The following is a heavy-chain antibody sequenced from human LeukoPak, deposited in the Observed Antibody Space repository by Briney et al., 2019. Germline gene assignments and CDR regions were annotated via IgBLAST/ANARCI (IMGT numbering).Heavy chain of an antibody. CDR1: GYTFTSYY. D-gene: IGHD6-19*01. CDR2: INPSGGST. CDR3: AREPMGIAVAGSGYFDY. J-gene: IGHJ4*02. Sequence: ASVKVSCKASGYTFTSYYMHWVRQAPGQGLEWMGIINPSGGSTSYAQKFQGRVTMTRDTSTSTVYMELSGLRSEYTAVYYCAREPMGIAVAGSGYFDYWGQGTLVTVSS. V-gene: IGHV1-46*01.